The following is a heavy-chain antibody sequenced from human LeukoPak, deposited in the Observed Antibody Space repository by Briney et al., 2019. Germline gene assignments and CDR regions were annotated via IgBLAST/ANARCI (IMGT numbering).Heavy chain of an antibody. J-gene: IGHJ4*02. D-gene: IGHD3-22*01. CDR1: GYTFTGYY. CDR2: INPNSGGT. CDR3: ARDRRDYYDSSGYIFPPTAPDH. V-gene: IGHV1-2*02. Sequence: GASVKVSCKASGYTFTGYYMHWVRQAPGQGLEWMGWINPNSGGTNYAQKFQGRVTMTRDTSISTAYMELSRLRSDDTAVYYCARDRRDYYDSSGYIFPPTAPDHWGQGTLVTVSS.